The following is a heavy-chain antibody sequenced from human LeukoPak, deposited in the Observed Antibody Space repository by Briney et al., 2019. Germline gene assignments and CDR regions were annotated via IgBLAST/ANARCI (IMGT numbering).Heavy chain of an antibody. V-gene: IGHV4-39*07. CDR1: GGSISSSSYY. D-gene: IGHD2-2*01. CDR3: ARDRYCSTSSCPDDAFDF. Sequence: SETLSLTCTVSGGSISSSSYYWGWIRQPPGKGLEWIGSIYYSGSTNYKPSLKSRVTISVDTSTNQFSLKLSSVTAADTAVYYCARDRYCSTSSCPDDAFDFWGQGTMVTVSS. J-gene: IGHJ3*01. CDR2: IYYSGST.